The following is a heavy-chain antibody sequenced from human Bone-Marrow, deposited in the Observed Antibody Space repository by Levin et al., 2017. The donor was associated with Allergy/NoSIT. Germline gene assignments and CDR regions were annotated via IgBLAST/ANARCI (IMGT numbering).Heavy chain of an antibody. J-gene: IGHJ3*02. CDR3: ARFPVPVKAYAADI. CDR2: SYFSGST. D-gene: IGHD3-16*02. V-gene: IGHV4-59*08. Sequence: SQTLSLTCTVSGDSINSSYWGWIRQPPGKGLEFVGFSYFSGSTHYNPSLKSRVSILVDTSKNHFSLRLTSVTAADTAVYFCARFPVPVKAYAADIWGQGTLVSVSS. CDR1: GDSINSSY.